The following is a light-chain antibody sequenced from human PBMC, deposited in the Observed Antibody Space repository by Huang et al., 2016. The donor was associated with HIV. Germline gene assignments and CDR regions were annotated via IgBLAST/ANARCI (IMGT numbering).Light chain of an antibody. CDR2: AAS. CDR3: QQYYTTPRDT. V-gene: IGKV1-NL1*01. J-gene: IGKJ5*01. CDR1: QDIRSS. Sequence: DIQMTQSPSSLSASVGDRVTITCRASQDIRSSLAWYQQKPGKVPKLLLFAASRLESVVPSGLTGSGSGTDYTLTISSLQPEDFATYYCQQYYTTPRDTFGQGTRLAIK.